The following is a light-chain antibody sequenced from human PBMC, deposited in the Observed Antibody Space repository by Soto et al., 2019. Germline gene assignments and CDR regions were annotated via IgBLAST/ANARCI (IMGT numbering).Light chain of an antibody. CDR2: GAS. V-gene: IGKV3-20*01. J-gene: IGKJ1*01. CDR1: QSVSSSY. CDR3: QQYGSSPRT. Sequence: EIVLTQSPGTLSLSPGERATLSCRASQSVSSSYLDWYQQKPGQAPRLLIYGASSRDTGIPDRFSGSGSGTDFTLTISRLEPEDLAVYYCQQYGSSPRTFGQGTKVEIK.